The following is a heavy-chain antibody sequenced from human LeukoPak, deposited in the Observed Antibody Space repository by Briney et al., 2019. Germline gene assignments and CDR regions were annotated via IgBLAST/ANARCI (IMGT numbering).Heavy chain of an antibody. Sequence: PSETLSPTCSVSGVSPSTYYWIWIRQPPAKGLEWMGFFSYSGSTKYNPSLKSRVTMSVDTSKNQFSLKLNSVTAADTAVYYCARMYSGTSYYFDYWGQGTLVTVSS. CDR2: FSYSGST. J-gene: IGHJ4*02. V-gene: IGHV4-59*01. CDR3: ARMYSGTSYYFDY. CDR1: GVSPSTYY. D-gene: IGHD1-26*01.